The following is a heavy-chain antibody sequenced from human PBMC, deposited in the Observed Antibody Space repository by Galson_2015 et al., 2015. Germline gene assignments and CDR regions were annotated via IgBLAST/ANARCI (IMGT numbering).Heavy chain of an antibody. CDR3: ARVYGGGNTGGFFDY. CDR1: GFIFSNYE. CDR2: ISSGAGTM. Sequence: SLRLSCAASGFIFSNYEMNWVRQAPGKGLKWVSYISSGAGTMYYADSVKGRFTISRVNAKSSLYLQMNSLRAEDTALYYCARVYGGGNTGGFFDYWGQGSLVTVSS. D-gene: IGHD3-10*01. J-gene: IGHJ4*02. V-gene: IGHV3-48*03.